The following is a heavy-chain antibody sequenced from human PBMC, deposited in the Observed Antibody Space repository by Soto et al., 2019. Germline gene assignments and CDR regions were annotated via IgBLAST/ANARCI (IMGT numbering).Heavy chain of an antibody. J-gene: IGHJ6*02. V-gene: IGHV4-34*01. CDR2: INHSGGT. CDR3: ATHKPNYYYYGLDV. Sequence: QVQLQQWGAGLLKPSETLSLTCGVYGGSFSVFYWTWIRQPPGKGLEWIGEINHSGGTNYNPSLTSRVTISIDTSKNQFSLKLTSVTAADTAVYYCATHKPNYYYYGLDVWGQGTTVTVSS. CDR1: GGSFSVFY.